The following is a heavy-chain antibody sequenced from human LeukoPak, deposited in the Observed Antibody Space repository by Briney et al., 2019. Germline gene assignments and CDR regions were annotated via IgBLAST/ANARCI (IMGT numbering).Heavy chain of an antibody. CDR3: AREYYDILTGIDY. CDR2: INSDGSST. Sequence: GGSLRLSCAASGFTFSSYWMHWVRQAPGKGLVWVSRINSDGSSTSYADSVKGRFTISRDNAKNTLYLQMNSLRAEDTAVYYCAREYYDILTGIDYWGQGTLVTVSS. D-gene: IGHD3-9*01. J-gene: IGHJ4*02. V-gene: IGHV3-74*01. CDR1: GFTFSSYW.